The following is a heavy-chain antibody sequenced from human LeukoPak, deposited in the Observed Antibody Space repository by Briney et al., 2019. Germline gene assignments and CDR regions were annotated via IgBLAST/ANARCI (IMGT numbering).Heavy chain of an antibody. CDR3: ARGGNDFWSGYYYMDV. J-gene: IGHJ6*03. D-gene: IGHD3-3*01. CDR1: GGSISSYY. V-gene: IGHV4-59*01. CDR2: IYYSGTT. Sequence: SETLSLTCTVSGGSISSYYWSWIRQPPGKGLEWIGYIYYSGTTNYNPSLKSRVTISVDASKSQFSLKLSSVTAADTAVYYCARGGNDFWSGYYYMDVWGKGTTVTVSS.